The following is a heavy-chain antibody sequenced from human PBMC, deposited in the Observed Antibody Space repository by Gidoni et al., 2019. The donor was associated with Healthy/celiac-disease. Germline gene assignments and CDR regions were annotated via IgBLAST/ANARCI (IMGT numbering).Heavy chain of an antibody. J-gene: IGHJ4*02. CDR1: GFTVSSNY. CDR2: IYSGGST. V-gene: IGHV3-53*04. CDR3: ARGTYYYDSSGYPDPFFGY. Sequence: EVQLVESGGGLVQPGGSLRLACAASGFTVSSNYMSWVRQAPGKGLEWVAVIYSGGSTYYADSVKGRFTISRHNSKTTLYLQMNSLRAEDTAVYYCARGTYYYDSSGYPDPFFGYWGQGTLVTVSS. D-gene: IGHD3-22*01.